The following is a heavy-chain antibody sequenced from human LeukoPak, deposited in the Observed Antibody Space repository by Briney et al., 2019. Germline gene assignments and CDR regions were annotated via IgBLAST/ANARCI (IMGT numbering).Heavy chain of an antibody. V-gene: IGHV3-23*01. CDR3: AKRALRIAVAGPFDY. CDR1: GFTFSSYA. D-gene: IGHD6-19*01. CDR2: ISGSGGGRT. Sequence: GGSLRLSCAASGFTFSSYAMSWVRQAPGKGLEWVSVISGSGGGRTYYADSVKGRFTISRDDSKNTLFLQMNSLRAEDTAVYYCAKRALRIAVAGPFDYWGQGTLVTVSS. J-gene: IGHJ4*02.